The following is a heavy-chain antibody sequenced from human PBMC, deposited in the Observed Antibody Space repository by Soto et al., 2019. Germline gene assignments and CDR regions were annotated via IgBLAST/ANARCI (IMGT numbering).Heavy chain of an antibody. J-gene: IGHJ4*02. CDR3: ARLPKGTTVTA. D-gene: IGHD4-17*01. CDR1: GFTFSSYS. V-gene: IGHV3-48*02. CDR2: ITSSSDTI. Sequence: EVKLVESGGGLFQPGGSLRLSCAASGFTFSSYSMNWVRQAPGKGLEWVSYITSSSDTIYYADSVKGRFTISRDNAKNSLYLQMNSLGDEDTAVYYCARLPKGTTVTAWGQGTLVTVSS.